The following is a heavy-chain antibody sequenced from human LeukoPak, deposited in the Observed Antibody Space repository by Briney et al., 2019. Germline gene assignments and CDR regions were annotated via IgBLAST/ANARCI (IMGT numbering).Heavy chain of an antibody. CDR1: GFTFSSFG. J-gene: IGHJ4*02. Sequence: PGGSLRLSCAASGFTFSSFGIHWVRQAPGKGLEWVAFIRFDGSHKYYADSVKGRFTISRDNSKNTLYLQMNSLRAEDTAVYYCARGDSGYDKKYWGQGTLVTVSS. V-gene: IGHV3-30*02. D-gene: IGHD5-12*01. CDR3: ARGDSGYDKKY. CDR2: IRFDGSHK.